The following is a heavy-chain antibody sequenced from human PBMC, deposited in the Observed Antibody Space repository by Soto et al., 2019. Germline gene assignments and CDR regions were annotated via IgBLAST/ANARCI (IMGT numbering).Heavy chain of an antibody. V-gene: IGHV4-31*03. CDR3: ARWVEVSLDYFDS. CDR1: GAYMRNDYYY. CDR2: MHHSGRT. Sequence: SETLSLTCTVSGAYMRNDYYYWSWVRQKPGKDLEWIGHMHHSGRTHYNPSLKSRVAVSVDTSKNQFSLYLTSVTAADTAVYYCARWVEVSLDYFDSWGQGIPVTVSS. J-gene: IGHJ4*02.